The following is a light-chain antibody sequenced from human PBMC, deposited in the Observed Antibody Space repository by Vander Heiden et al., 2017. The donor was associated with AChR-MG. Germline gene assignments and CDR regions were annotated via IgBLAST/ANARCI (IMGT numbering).Light chain of an antibody. CDR3: AAWDDSLSGVV. V-gene: IGLV1-47*02. J-gene: IGLJ2*01. CDR1: SSNIGSNY. CDR2: SNN. Sequence: QSVLTQPSSASGTPGQRVTIPCSGRSSNIGSNYVYWYQQLPGTAPKLLIYSNNQRPSGVPDRFSGSKSGTSASLAISGLRSEDEADYYCAAWDDSLSGVVFGGGTKLTVL.